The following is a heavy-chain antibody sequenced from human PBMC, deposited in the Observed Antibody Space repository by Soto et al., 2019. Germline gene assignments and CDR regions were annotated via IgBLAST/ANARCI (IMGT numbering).Heavy chain of an antibody. CDR1: GGSVSSGSYY. Sequence: QVQLQESGPGLVKPSETLSLTCTVSGGSVSSGSYYWSWIRQPPGKGLEWIGYIYYSGSTNYNPSLKSRVTISVDTSKNQCSLKLSSVTAADTAVYYCARGTGESFDYWGQGTLVTVSS. V-gene: IGHV4-61*01. CDR3: ARGTGESFDY. CDR2: IYYSGST. J-gene: IGHJ4*02.